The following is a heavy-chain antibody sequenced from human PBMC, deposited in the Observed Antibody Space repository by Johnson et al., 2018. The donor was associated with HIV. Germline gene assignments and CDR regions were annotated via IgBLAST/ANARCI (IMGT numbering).Heavy chain of an antibody. CDR1: GFNVSDNY. CDR3: ASDGWELLGVAAFDV. Sequence: MLLVESGGGFVQPGGSLRLSCAGSGFNVSDNYMSWVRQAPGKGLEWVSVIYSGDTTYYADSVKGRFTISRDTSKNTLYLQMNSLRPEDTAVYYCASDGWELLGVAAFDVWGQGTLVTVSS. CDR2: IYSGDTT. V-gene: IGHV3-66*02. D-gene: IGHD1-26*01. J-gene: IGHJ3*01.